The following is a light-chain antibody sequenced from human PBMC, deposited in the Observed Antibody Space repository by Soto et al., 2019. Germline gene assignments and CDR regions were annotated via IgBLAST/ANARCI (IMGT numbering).Light chain of an antibody. CDR3: QRYDNWPLA. CDR2: HTS. V-gene: IGKV3-15*01. Sequence: MTQSPATLSVSPGESATLSCMASQSISDNLAWYQQKPGLAPRLLIYHTSSSATGVPARFSGSGSGTEFSLTISSLQSEDFAVYYCQRYDNWPLAFGGGTKVDIK. CDR1: QSISDN. J-gene: IGKJ4*01.